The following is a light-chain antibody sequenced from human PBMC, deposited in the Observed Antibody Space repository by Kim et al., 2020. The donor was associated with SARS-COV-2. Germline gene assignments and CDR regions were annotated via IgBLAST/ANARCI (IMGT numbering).Light chain of an antibody. V-gene: IGKV1-17*02. Sequence: DYVGDGITSTCRAAEDIRKSVVWYQQRPGKAPTRLVFDASTLDIGVPPRFSGSGSGTQFALTINNVQPEDSATYFCLQHSLYPLTFGGGTKVDIK. CDR3: LQHSLYPLT. CDR1: EDIRKS. J-gene: IGKJ4*02. CDR2: DAS.